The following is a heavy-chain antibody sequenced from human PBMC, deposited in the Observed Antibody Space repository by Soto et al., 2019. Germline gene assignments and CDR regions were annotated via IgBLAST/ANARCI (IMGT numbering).Heavy chain of an antibody. V-gene: IGHV4-30-4*01. CDR3: ARVSTGGRVFGG. CDR2: VFYSGST. J-gene: IGHJ4*02. D-gene: IGHD3-16*01. Sequence: QVQLQESGPGLVKPSQTLSLTCTVSGGSISSGNWYWSWIRQPPGKGLEWIGYVFYSGSTSYNPSLXSXXSLPVDTSKNQFSLKLSSVTAADTAVYYCARVSTGGRVFGGWGQGTLVTISS. CDR1: GGSISSGNWY.